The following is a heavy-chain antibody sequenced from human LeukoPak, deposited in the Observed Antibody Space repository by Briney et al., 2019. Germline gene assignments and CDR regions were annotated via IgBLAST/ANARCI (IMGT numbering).Heavy chain of an antibody. D-gene: IGHD3-10*01. V-gene: IGHV3-30*02. J-gene: IGHJ5*02. CDR2: IRYDGSNK. CDR3: ARDRSQEFDP. Sequence: GGSLRLSCAASGFTFSSYGMHWVRQAPGKGLEWVAFIRYDGSNKYYADSVKGRFSISRDNSKNTLYLQMNRLRADDTAVYYCARDRSQEFDPWGQGTLVTVSS. CDR1: GFTFSSYG.